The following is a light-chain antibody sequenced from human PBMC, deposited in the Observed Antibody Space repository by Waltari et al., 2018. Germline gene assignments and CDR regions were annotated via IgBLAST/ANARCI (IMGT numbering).Light chain of an antibody. V-gene: IGKV1-39*01. J-gene: IGKJ3*01. CDR3: QQSYETPLT. CDR1: QSVSSS. CDR2: AAA. Sequence: DIQLTQSPSSLSASVGDSVTITCRASQSVSSSLNWSQQKPGHAPKLLIYAAANLQGRVPSRIRRSGSRTDFTLTISSLQPEDFATYFCQQSYETPLTCGPGTKVDVK.